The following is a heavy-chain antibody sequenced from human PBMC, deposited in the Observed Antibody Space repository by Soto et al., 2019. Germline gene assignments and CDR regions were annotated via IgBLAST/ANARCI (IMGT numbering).Heavy chain of an antibody. Sequence: QVQLVQSGAEVKKPGASVKVSCKASGYTFTSYGITWVRQAPGQGLEWMGWISTYNGNTNFAQKLQGRVTLTTDTPTSTAYMELRSLTSDDTAVYYCARDGRTAAADYWGQGTLVTVSS. J-gene: IGHJ4*02. CDR3: ARDGRTAAADY. CDR1: GYTFTSYG. V-gene: IGHV1-18*01. D-gene: IGHD6-13*01. CDR2: ISTYNGNT.